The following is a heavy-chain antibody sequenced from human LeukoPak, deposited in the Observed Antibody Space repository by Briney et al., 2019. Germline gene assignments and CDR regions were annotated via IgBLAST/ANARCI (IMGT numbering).Heavy chain of an antibody. CDR3: ATTPGATRVLDY. D-gene: IGHD1-26*01. V-gene: IGHV1-24*01. J-gene: IGHJ4*02. CDR2: FDPEDGET. Sequence: ASVKVSCKVSGYTLTELSMHWVRQAPGKRLEWMGGFDPEDGETIYAQKFQGRVTMTEDTSTDTAYMELSSLRSEDTAVYYCATTPGATRVLDYWGQGTLVTVSS. CDR1: GYTLTELS.